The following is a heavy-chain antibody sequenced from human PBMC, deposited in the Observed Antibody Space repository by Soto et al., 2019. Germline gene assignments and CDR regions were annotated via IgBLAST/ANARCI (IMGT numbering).Heavy chain of an antibody. CDR1: GYTFTSYG. CDR3: ARAGDSYGSSSDDAFDI. CDR2: ISAYNGNT. J-gene: IGHJ3*02. D-gene: IGHD5-18*01. Sequence: ASVKVSCKASGYTFTSYGISWVRQAPGQGLEWMGWISAYNGNTNYAQKLQGRVTMTTDTSTSTAYMELRSLRSDDTAVYYCARAGDSYGSSSDDAFDIWGQGTMVPVSS. V-gene: IGHV1-18*01.